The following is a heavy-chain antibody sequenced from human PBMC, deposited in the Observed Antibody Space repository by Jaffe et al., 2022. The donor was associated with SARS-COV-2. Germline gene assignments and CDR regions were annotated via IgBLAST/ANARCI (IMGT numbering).Heavy chain of an antibody. CDR2: INHSGST. V-gene: IGHV4-34*01. CDR1: GGSFSGYY. D-gene: IGHD2-15*01. Sequence: QVQLQQWGAGLLKPSETLSLTCAVYGGSFSGYYWSWIRQPPGKGLEWIGEINHSGSTNYNPSLKSRVTISVDTSKNQFSLKLSSVTAADTAVYYCARGGSPKYCSGGSCYFGTYYFDYWGQGTLVTVSS. J-gene: IGHJ4*02. CDR3: ARGGSPKYCSGGSCYFGTYYFDY.